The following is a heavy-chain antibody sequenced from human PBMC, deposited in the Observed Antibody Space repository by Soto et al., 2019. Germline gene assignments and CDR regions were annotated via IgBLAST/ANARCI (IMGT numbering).Heavy chain of an antibody. V-gene: IGHV1-46*01. D-gene: IGHD1-26*01. CDR3: ARVALSGGGWLDP. J-gene: IGHJ5*02. Sequence: ASVKVSCKASGYSFTKYYLHWVRQAPGQGLEWMAIINPSSGDTTYAQKFQGRVTVTSYTSTSTVYMELRSLTSEDTAIYYCARVALSGGGWLDPWGQRTLVTASS. CDR1: GYSFTKYY. CDR2: INPSSGDT.